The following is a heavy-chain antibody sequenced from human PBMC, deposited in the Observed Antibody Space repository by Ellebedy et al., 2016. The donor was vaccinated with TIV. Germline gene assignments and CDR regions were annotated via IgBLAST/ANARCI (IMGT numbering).Heavy chain of an antibody. CDR1: GGIFSTYG. Sequence: ASVKVSCXASGGIFSTYGINWVRQAPGQGLEWMGGITPTFGRANYAQKFQGRVIITADESTTTAYMELSSLRFEDTAVYYCARGWTVAGSPDPSFFWGQGTLVTVSS. CDR3: ARGWTVAGSPDPSFF. V-gene: IGHV1-69*13. CDR2: ITPTFGRA. D-gene: IGHD6-19*01. J-gene: IGHJ4*02.